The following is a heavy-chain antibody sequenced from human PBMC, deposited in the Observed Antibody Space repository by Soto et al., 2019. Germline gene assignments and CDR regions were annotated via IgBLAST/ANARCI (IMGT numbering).Heavy chain of an antibody. CDR1: GFSLSTSGVG. CDR2: IYWDDDV. V-gene: IGHV2-5*02. J-gene: IGHJ2*01. CDR3: AHSIGMATTYWYFDL. Sequence: QITLKESGPTLVKPTQTLTLTCTFSGFSLSTSGVGVGWIRQPPGKALEWLALIYWDDDVRYSPSLKNRLTIIKDTSKNQVVLTMTNMDPVDTGTYYCAHSIGMATTYWYFDLWGRGSLVTVSS. D-gene: IGHD1-1*01.